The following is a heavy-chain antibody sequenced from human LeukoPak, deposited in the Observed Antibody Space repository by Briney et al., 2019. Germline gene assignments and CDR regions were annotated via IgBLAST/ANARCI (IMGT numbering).Heavy chain of an antibody. CDR2: ILSDGNNK. D-gene: IGHD5-24*01. Sequence: GGSLRLSCAASGFTFSRYGMHWVRQAPGKGLEWVAVILSDGNNKYYADSVKGRFTISRDNSKNTLYLQMNSLRAEDTAVYNCAKSPDGYNYRGDYWGQGTLVTVSS. J-gene: IGHJ4*02. V-gene: IGHV3-30*18. CDR3: AKSPDGYNYRGDY. CDR1: GFTFSRYG.